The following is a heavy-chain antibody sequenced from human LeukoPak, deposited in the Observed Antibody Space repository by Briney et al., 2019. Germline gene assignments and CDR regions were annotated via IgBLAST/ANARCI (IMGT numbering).Heavy chain of an antibody. CDR1: GFTFSSYS. V-gene: IGHV3-21*01. J-gene: IGHJ4*02. CDR2: ISSSSSYI. Sequence: PGGSLRLSCAASGFTFSSYSMNWVRQAPGKGLEWVSSISSSSSYIYYADSVKGRFTISRDNAKNSLYLQMNSLRAEDTAVYYCARLPGYHIDFDYWGQGTLVTVSS. CDR3: ARLPGYHIDFDY. D-gene: IGHD2-2*01.